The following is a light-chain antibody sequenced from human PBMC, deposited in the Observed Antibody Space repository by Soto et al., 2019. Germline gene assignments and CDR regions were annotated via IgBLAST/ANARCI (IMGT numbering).Light chain of an antibody. CDR1: QSVLYSSNNKSY. J-gene: IGKJ4*01. V-gene: IGKV4-1*01. CDR2: WAS. CDR3: QQYFGTSST. Sequence: IVMTQSPDSLAVSLGEKATINCKSSQSVLYSSNNKSYLAWYQQRPGQPPKLLIHWASTRQSGVPDRFSGSGSGPDFTLSISSLQAEDVAVYYCQQYFGTSSTFGGGTKAEIK.